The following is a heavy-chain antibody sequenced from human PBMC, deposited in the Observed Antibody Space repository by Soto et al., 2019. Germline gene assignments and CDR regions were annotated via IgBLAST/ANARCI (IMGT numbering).Heavy chain of an antibody. CDR3: AKSSLAIGHLYQYMDV. Sequence: EVQLVESGGGLVQPGRSLRLSCAASGFIFADYAMHWVRQTPGKGLEWVSGITWNGVAMGYADSVKGRFTISRDDAKNSLYLQMNSLRPEDTALYYCAKSSLAIGHLYQYMDVWGKGTTVTVSS. V-gene: IGHV3-9*01. CDR2: ITWNGVAM. CDR1: GFIFADYA. J-gene: IGHJ6*03.